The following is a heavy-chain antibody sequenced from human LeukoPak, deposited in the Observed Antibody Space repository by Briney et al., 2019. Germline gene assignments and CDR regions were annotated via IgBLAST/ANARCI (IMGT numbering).Heavy chain of an antibody. Sequence: PGGSLRLSCAASGFGFSSYWMSWVRQAPGKGLEWVANINQDGSERYYVDSVKGRFTISRDNANNSLSLQMNSLRVEDTAVYFCARESSSGWAPSTIARNFDYWGQGILLTVSS. CDR2: INQDGSER. CDR1: GFGFSSYW. CDR3: ARESSSGWAPSTIARNFDY. D-gene: IGHD6-19*01. V-gene: IGHV3-7*01. J-gene: IGHJ4*02.